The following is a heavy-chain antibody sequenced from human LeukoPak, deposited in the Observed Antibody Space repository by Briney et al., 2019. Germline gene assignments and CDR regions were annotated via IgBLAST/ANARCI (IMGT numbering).Heavy chain of an antibody. CDR2: ISSSGSTI. CDR3: AELGITMIGGV. V-gene: IGHV3-48*03. Sequence: GGSLRLSCAASGFTFSSYEMNWVRQAPGKGREGCSYISSSGSTIYYADSVQGRFTISRDNAKNSLYLQMNSLRAEDTAVYYCAELGITMIGGVWGKGTTVTISS. CDR1: GFTFSSYE. D-gene: IGHD3-10*02. J-gene: IGHJ6*04.